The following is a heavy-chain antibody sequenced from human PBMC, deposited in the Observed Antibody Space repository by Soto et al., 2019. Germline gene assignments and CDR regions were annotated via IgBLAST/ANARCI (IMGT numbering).Heavy chain of an antibody. CDR1: GYSFTSYW. Sequence: PGESLKISCKGSGYSFTSYWISWVRQMPGKGLEWMGRIDPGDSDTRCSPSFQGQVTISADKSISTAYLQWSSLKASDTAMYYCARRQTYSSSWYGDYYYGMDVWGQGTTVTVSS. CDR3: ARRQTYSSSWYGDYYYGMDV. CDR2: IDPGDSDT. J-gene: IGHJ6*02. V-gene: IGHV5-51*01. D-gene: IGHD6-13*01.